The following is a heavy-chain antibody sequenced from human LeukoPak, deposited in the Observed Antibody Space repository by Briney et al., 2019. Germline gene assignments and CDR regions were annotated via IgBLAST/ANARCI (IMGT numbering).Heavy chain of an antibody. CDR1: GGSISGYY. V-gene: IGHV4-59*08. CDR3: ARHLGDSSGYYGSPADY. CDR2: IYYSGST. J-gene: IGHJ4*02. Sequence: SETLSLTCTVSGGSISGYYWSWIRQPPGKGLEWIGYIYYSGSTNYNPSLKSRVTISVDTSKNQFSLKLSSVTAADTAVYYCARHLGDSSGYYGSPADYWGQGTLVTVSS. D-gene: IGHD3-22*01.